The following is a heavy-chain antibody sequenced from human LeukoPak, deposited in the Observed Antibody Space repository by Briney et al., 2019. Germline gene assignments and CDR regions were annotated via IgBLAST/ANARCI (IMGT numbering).Heavy chain of an antibody. CDR2: IYYSGST. J-gene: IGHJ4*02. CDR1: GGSISSSSYY. D-gene: IGHD6-19*01. Sequence: SETLSLTCTVSGGSISSSSYYWGWIRQPPGKGLEWIGSIYYSGSTYYNPSLKSRVTISVDTSKNQFSLKLSSVTAADTAVYYCARSHEYSSGWYFDYWGQGTLVTVS. CDR3: ARSHEYSSGWYFDY. V-gene: IGHV4-39*01.